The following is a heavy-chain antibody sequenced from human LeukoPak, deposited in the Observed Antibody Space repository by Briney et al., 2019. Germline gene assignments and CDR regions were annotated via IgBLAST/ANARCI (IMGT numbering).Heavy chain of an antibody. Sequence: PSETLSLTCTVSGGSISSSSYYWGWIRQPPGKGLEWIGSIYYSGSAYYNPSLKSRVTISVDKSKNQFSLKLSSVTAADTAVYYCASPHYYDSSGYRGNWGQGTLVTVSS. CDR1: GGSISSSSYY. J-gene: IGHJ4*02. V-gene: IGHV4-39*07. CDR3: ASPHYYDSSGYRGN. CDR2: IYYSGSA. D-gene: IGHD3-22*01.